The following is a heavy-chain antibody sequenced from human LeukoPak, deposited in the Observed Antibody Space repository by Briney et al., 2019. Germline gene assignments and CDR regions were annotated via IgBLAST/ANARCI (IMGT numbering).Heavy chain of an antibody. CDR1: GFTFSNYA. V-gene: IGHV3-30*04. J-gene: IGHJ6*03. D-gene: IGHD5-12*01. CDR2: ISYDGSDK. CDR3: ARSLATSYYYMDV. Sequence: GRSLRLSCAASGFTFSNYAMHWVRQAPGKGLEWVAVISYDGSDKYYADSVKDRFTISRDNSKNTLYLQMNSLRAEDTAVYYCARSLATSYYYMDVWGKGTTVTVSS.